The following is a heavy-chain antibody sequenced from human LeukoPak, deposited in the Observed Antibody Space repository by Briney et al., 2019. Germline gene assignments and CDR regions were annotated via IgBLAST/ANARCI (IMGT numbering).Heavy chain of an antibody. J-gene: IGHJ5*02. CDR3: ARAEYRRTHNWFDP. CDR1: GGSISSYY. CDR2: IYTSGST. D-gene: IGHD2-2*01. Sequence: PSETLSLTCTVSGGSISSYYWSWIRQPAGKGLEWIGRIYTSGSTNYNPSLKSRVTMSVDTSKNQFSLKLSSVTAADTAVYYRARAEYRRTHNWFDPWGQGTLVTVSS. V-gene: IGHV4-4*07.